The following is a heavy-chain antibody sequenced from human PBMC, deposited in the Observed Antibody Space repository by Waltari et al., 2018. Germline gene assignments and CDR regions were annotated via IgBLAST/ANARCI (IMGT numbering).Heavy chain of an antibody. CDR1: GFTFTSSA. V-gene: IGHV1-58*01. Sequence: QMQLVQSGPEVKKPGTSVKVSCKASGFTFTSSAVQWVRQARGQRLEWIGWIVVVSGNTNYAQKVQERVTITRDMSTSTAYMELSSLRSEDTAVYYGAAPYYYGSGSYYNLPLDYWGQGTLVTVSS. D-gene: IGHD3-10*01. CDR2: IVVVSGNT. J-gene: IGHJ4*02. CDR3: AAPYYYGSGSYYNLPLDY.